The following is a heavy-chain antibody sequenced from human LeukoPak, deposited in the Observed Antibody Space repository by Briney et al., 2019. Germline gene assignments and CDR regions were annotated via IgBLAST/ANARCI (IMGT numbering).Heavy chain of an antibody. V-gene: IGHV3-73*01. CDR1: GFNFNGSA. D-gene: IGHD5-24*01. CDR3: TSRPAVEMATVGDY. J-gene: IGHJ4*02. Sequence: TGGSLRLSCAASGFNFNGSAMHWVRQASGKGLEWVGRIRSKANSYATAYAAPVSGRFTISRDDSKNTAYLQVNSLITEDTAVYYCTSRPAVEMATVGDYWGQGTLVTVSS. CDR2: IRSKANSYAT.